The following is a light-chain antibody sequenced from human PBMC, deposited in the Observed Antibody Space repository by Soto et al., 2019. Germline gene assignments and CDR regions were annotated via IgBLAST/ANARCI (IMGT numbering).Light chain of an antibody. J-gene: IGLJ2*01. V-gene: IGLV2-23*02. CDR1: SSDVGSYKF. CDR3: CSYVCSYTFVV. Sequence: QSALTQPASVSGSPGQSITISCTGASSDVGSYKFVSWYQQHPGKAPKLMIYEVTKPPSGVSNRFSGSESGNTASLTISGLQAEDEADYYCCSYVCSYTFVVFGGGTKLTVL. CDR2: EVT.